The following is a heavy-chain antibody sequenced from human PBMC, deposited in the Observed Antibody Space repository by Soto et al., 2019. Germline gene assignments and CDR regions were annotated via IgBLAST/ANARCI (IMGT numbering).Heavy chain of an antibody. CDR2: INPNRGDT. V-gene: IGHV1-2*02. CDR1: GYTFTGYY. Sequence: QVQLVQSGAEVKKPGASVRVSCKASGYTFTGYYLHWVRQAPGQGLEWMGWINPNRGDTSYAQKCQGRVAMTRNMSTSTVYLELSSLKSDDTAVFYCARDAHFWGQGSLVTVSS. CDR3: ARDAHF. J-gene: IGHJ4*02. D-gene: IGHD3-3*02.